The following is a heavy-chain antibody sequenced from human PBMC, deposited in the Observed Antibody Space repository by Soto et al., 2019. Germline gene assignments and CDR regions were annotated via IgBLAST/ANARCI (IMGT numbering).Heavy chain of an antibody. CDR1: GFTFSSYA. Sequence: GGSLRLSCAASGFTFSSYAMSWVRQAPGKGLEWVSAISGSGGSTYYADSVKGRLTISRDNSKNTLYLQMNSLRAEDTAVYYCAKGGTRLRLPFDYWGQGTLVTVSS. V-gene: IGHV3-23*01. CDR3: AKGGTRLRLPFDY. D-gene: IGHD5-12*01. J-gene: IGHJ4*02. CDR2: ISGSGGST.